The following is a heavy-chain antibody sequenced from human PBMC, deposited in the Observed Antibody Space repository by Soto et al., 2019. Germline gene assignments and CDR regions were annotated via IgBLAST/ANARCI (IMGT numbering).Heavy chain of an antibody. CDR3: ATVGPAAVPLYSFDY. CDR2: ISGGGSNT. V-gene: IGHV3-23*01. D-gene: IGHD6-19*01. Sequence: PGGSLRLSCAASGFTFSNFAMSWVRQAPGKGLEWVSGISGGGSNTYYADSVRGRFTVSRDNSKNTLYLQMNSLRVEDTAVYYCATVGPAAVPLYSFDYWGQGTPVTVS. CDR1: GFTFSNFA. J-gene: IGHJ4*02.